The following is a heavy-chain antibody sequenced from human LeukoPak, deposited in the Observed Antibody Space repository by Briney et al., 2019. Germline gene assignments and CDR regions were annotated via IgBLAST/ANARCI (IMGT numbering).Heavy chain of an antibody. CDR2: IYYSGST. CDR3: ARRVRTLRYSIAGGFDP. CDR1: GGSISSYY. Sequence: SETLSLTCTVSGGSISSYYWSWIRQPPGKGLEWIGYIYYSGSTNYNPSLKSRVTISVDTSKNQFSLKLSSVTAADTAVYYCARRVRTLRYSIAGGFDPWGQGTLVTVSS. V-gene: IGHV4-59*12. J-gene: IGHJ5*02. D-gene: IGHD3-9*01.